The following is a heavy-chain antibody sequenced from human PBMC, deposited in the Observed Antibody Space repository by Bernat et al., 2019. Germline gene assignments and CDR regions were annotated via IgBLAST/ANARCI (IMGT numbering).Heavy chain of an antibody. V-gene: IGHV1-69*01. CDR2: IIPIFGTA. Sequence: QVQLVQSGAEVKKPGSSVKVSCKASGGTFNSYAISWVRQAPGQGLEWMGGIIPIFGTANYAQKFQGRVTITADESTSTAYMELSSLRSEDTAVYYCARGRYYDCWSGPRKIYYYYYMDVWGKGTTVTVSS. CDR1: GGTFNSYA. CDR3: ARGRYYDCWSGPRKIYYYYYMDV. J-gene: IGHJ6*03. D-gene: IGHD3-3*01.